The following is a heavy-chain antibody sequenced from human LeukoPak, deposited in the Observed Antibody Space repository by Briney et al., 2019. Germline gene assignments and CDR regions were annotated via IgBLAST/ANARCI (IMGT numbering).Heavy chain of an antibody. Sequence: GGPLRLSCAGSGFSFSSHGMNWVRQAPGKGLEWVSGISPSGDITYYTDSVRGRFTISRDNFKSTLSLQVNSLRAEDTAMYYCAKDDDWGRYKHWGQGTLVTVSS. D-gene: IGHD3-16*01. CDR2: ISPSGDIT. V-gene: IGHV3-23*01. J-gene: IGHJ1*01. CDR1: GFSFSSHG. CDR3: AKDDDWGRYKH.